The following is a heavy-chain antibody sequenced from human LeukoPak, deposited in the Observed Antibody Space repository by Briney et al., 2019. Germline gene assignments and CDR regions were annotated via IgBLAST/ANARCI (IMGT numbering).Heavy chain of an antibody. Sequence: GASVKVSCKASGYTFTSYYMHWVRQAPGQGLEWMGIINPSGGSTSYAQKFQGRVAMTRDTSTSTVYMELSSLRSEDTAVYYCARCGSSLDCDYYYMDVWGKGTTVTVSS. J-gene: IGHJ6*03. CDR2: INPSGGST. D-gene: IGHD6-6*01. CDR3: ARCGSSLDCDYYYMDV. V-gene: IGHV1-46*01. CDR1: GYTFTSYY.